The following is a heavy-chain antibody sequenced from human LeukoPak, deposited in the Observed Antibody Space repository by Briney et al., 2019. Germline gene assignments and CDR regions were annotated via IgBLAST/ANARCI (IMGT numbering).Heavy chain of an antibody. J-gene: IGHJ4*02. D-gene: IGHD5-24*01. CDR1: GGSVNSGTYY. CDR2: ISYSGST. CDR3: ARGGRWLQFNY. V-gene: IGHV4-61*01. Sequence: SETLSLTCTVSGGSVNSGTYYWSWIRQPPGKGLEWIGYISYSGSTNYNPSLKSRVTISVDTSKNQFSLELSSVTAADTAVYYCARGGRWLQFNYWGQGTLVTVSS.